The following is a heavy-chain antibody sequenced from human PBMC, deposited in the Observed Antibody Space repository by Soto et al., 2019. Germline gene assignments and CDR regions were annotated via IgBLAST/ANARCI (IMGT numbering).Heavy chain of an antibody. CDR2: IHYSGTT. J-gene: IGHJ4*02. CDR3: AAGEASSRNLAPYYLDF. Sequence: PSETLSLTCTVSGGSMRNYFWTWIRQPPGKGLEWIGYIHYSGTTSFFPSYNPSLRSRVPISEDTSKNQFSLKLLSVTTADTAVHFCAAGEASSRNLAPYYLDFWGQGTLVTVSS. D-gene: IGHD6-13*01. V-gene: IGHV4-59*01. CDR1: GGSMRNYF.